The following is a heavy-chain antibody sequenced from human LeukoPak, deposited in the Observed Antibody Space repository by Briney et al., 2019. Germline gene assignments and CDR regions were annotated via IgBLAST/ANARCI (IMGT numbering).Heavy chain of an antibody. J-gene: IGHJ3*02. Sequence: PGGSLRLSCAASGFTFSNYSMSWVRQAPGKGLEWVSSISSSSTYIYYADSMKGRFTISRDNAKDSLYLQMNSLRAEDTALYYCAKDIGSTPDAFDIWGQGTMVTVSS. CDR3: AKDIGSTPDAFDI. CDR2: ISSSSTYI. V-gene: IGHV3-21*04. CDR1: GFTFSNYS. D-gene: IGHD1-26*01.